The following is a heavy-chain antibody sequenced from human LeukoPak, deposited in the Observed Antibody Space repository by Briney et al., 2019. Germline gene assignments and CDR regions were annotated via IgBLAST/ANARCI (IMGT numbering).Heavy chain of an antibody. J-gene: IGHJ6*03. D-gene: IGHD1-26*01. CDR3: ARARELPRDYYYYYMDV. Sequence: WGSLRLSCAASGFTFDDHGMNWFRHAPGKELEWLSGINCNGGSTGYTDSVKGRFTISRDNAKNYLYLQMNSLRAADTALYYCARARELPRDYYYYYMDVWGKGTTVSVSS. CDR2: INCNGGST. V-gene: IGHV3-20*04. CDR1: GFTFDDHG.